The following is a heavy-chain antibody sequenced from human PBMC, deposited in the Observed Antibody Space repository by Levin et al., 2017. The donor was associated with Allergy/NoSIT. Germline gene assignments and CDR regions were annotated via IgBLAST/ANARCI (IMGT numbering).Heavy chain of an antibody. CDR1: GFTFSSYS. J-gene: IGHJ4*02. CDR2: ISSSSSTI. D-gene: IGHD3-10*01. V-gene: IGHV3-48*02. CDR3: AREGVDGSGSYYPIPFDY. Sequence: PGGSLRLSCAASGFTFSSYSMNWVRQAPGKGLEWVSYISSSSSTIYYADSVKGRFTISRDNAKNSLYLQMNSLRDEDTAVYYCAREGVDGSGSYYPIPFDYWGQGTLVTVSS.